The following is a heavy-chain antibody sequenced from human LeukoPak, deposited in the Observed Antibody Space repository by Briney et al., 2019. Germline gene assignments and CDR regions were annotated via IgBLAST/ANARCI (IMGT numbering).Heavy chain of an antibody. CDR1: GGTFSSYV. CDR3: ARGEGYFDY. Sequence: ASVKVSCKASGGTFSSYVINWVRQAPGQGLEWTGRIIPILGIANYAQKFQGRVTITADKSTSTAYMELSSPRSEDTAVYYCARGEGYFDYWGQGTLVTVSS. CDR2: IIPILGIA. J-gene: IGHJ4*02. V-gene: IGHV1-69*04.